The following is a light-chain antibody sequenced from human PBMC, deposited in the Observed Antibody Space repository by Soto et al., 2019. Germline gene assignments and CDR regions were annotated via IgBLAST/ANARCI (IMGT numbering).Light chain of an antibody. J-gene: IGKJ4*01. CDR2: DAS. Sequence: EFVLTQSPGTLSLSPGERATLSCRASQTVRNNYLAWYQQKPGQAPRLLIYDASNRATGIPARFSGSGSGTDFTLTISSLEPEDFAVYYCQQRNNWPPVTFGGGTKVDIK. CDR3: QQRNNWPPVT. CDR1: QTVRNNY. V-gene: IGKV3-11*01.